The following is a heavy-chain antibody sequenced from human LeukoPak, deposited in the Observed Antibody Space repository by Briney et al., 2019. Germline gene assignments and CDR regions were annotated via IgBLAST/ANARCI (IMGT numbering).Heavy chain of an antibody. J-gene: IGHJ6*02. CDR3: ARDKWVRAGNSWLHYGMDV. V-gene: IGHV4-30-4*01. D-gene: IGHD6-13*01. CDR2: ISYSGRY. CDR1: GCSISSGDSY. Sequence: SQTLSLTCTVSGCSISSGDSYWSWLRQPPGKGLVWIGYISYSGRYYYKPSLKSRVFILVDTSKNQLSLTLTSVTAADTAVYYCARDKWVRAGNSWLHYGMDVWGQGTTVTVSS.